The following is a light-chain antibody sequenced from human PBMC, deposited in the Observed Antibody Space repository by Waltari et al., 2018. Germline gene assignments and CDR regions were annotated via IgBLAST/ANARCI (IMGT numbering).Light chain of an antibody. Sequence: QSVLTQPPSVSGSPGHSVTISCTGTSSDVVGYDFVSWYQQDPGKAPKLLIFAVTKRPSGVPSRFSASKSGNTASLTSSGLQAEDEADYYCCSYAVTSSSYVFGGGTKVIV. CDR3: CSYAVTSSSYV. CDR2: AVT. V-gene: IGLV2-11*01. CDR1: SSDVVGYDF. J-gene: IGLJ1*01.